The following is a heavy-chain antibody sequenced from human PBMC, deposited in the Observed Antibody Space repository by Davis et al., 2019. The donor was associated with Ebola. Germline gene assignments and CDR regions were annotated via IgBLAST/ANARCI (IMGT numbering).Heavy chain of an antibody. CDR2: IYYSGST. D-gene: IGHD3-22*01. CDR1: GGSISSYY. V-gene: IGHV4-59*01. J-gene: IGHJ4*02. Sequence: GSLRLSCTVSGGSISSYYWSWIRQPPGKGLEWIGYIYYSGSTNYNPSLKSRVTISVDTSKNQFSLKLSSVTAADTAVYYCARYYDSSGYYTFDYWGQGTLVTVSS. CDR3: ARYYDSSGYYTFDY.